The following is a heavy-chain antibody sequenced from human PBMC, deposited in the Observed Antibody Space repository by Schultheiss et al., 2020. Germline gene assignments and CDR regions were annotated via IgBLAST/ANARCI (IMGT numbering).Heavy chain of an antibody. CDR2: ISAGSSDI. Sequence: GGSLRLSCAASGFTLSNYNMNWVRQAPGKGLEWVSSISAGSSDIHYADSVKGRFTISRDNAKKSLYLQMNSLRAEDTAVYYCARGLTATSRAVDYWGQGTLVTVSS. CDR3: ARGLTATSRAVDY. CDR1: GFTLSNYN. D-gene: IGHD2-15*01. J-gene: IGHJ4*02. V-gene: IGHV3-21*01.